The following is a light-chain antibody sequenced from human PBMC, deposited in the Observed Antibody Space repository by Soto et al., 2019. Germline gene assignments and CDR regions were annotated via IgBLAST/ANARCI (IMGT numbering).Light chain of an antibody. V-gene: IGKV3D-20*02. CDR1: QSVPRSY. Sequence: IVLTQSPNTLSLSPGERATLSCRAGQSVPRSYLAWYQQKPGQAPRLLIYGTSSRATGIPDRFSGSGSGTDFTLTISRLEPEDFAVYYCQQRSNWWTFGQGTKVDIK. CDR3: QQRSNWWT. CDR2: GTS. J-gene: IGKJ1*01.